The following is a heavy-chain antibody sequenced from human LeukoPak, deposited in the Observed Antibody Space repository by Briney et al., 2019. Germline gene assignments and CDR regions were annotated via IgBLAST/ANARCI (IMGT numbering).Heavy chain of an antibody. V-gene: IGHV4-39*02. CDR1: GVSISSSNSY. D-gene: IGHD3-22*01. J-gene: IGHJ3*02. Sequence: PSETLSLTCTVSGVSISSSNSYWGWIRQPPGKGLEWIGSIYYSGNTYYNASLKSQVSISIDTSKNQFSLRLTSVTAADTAVYYCARDRYYYDSSGDAFDIWGQGTMVTVSS. CDR2: IYYSGNT. CDR3: ARDRYYYDSSGDAFDI.